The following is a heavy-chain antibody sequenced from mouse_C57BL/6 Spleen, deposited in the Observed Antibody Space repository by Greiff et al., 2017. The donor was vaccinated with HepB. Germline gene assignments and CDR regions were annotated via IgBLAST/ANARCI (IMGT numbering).Heavy chain of an antibody. J-gene: IGHJ4*01. Sequence: QVQLKESGAELVRPGASVKLSCKASGYTFTDYYINWVKQRPGQGLEWIARIYPGSGNTYYNEKFKGKATLTAEKSSSTAYMQLSSLTSEDSAVYFCARDVYYDYDGAYYYAMDYWGQGTSVTVSS. CDR2: IYPGSGNT. CDR3: ARDVYYDYDGAYYYAMDY. V-gene: IGHV1-76*01. CDR1: GYTFTDYY. D-gene: IGHD2-4*01.